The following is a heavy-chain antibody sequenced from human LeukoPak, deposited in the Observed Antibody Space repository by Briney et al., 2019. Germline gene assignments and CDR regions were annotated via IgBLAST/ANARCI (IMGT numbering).Heavy chain of an antibody. CDR3: PKGSAAARPYYFDY. J-gene: IGHJ4*02. CDR1: GFTFNNYA. D-gene: IGHD6-13*01. CDR2: ITDSGGDT. Sequence: GGSLRLSCAASGFTFNNYAMGWVRQAPGKGLEWVSAITDSGGDTYYADSVKGRFTISRDNSQNTLYLQVNSLRAEDTAVYYCPKGSAAARPYYFDYWGQGILVTVSS. V-gene: IGHV3-23*01.